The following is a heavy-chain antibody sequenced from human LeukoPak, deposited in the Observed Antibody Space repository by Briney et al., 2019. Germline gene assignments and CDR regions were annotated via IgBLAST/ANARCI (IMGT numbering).Heavy chain of an antibody. V-gene: IGHV3-15*01. CDR1: GFTFGSAW. CDR3: ATEFYRNGYNY. CDR2: IKSRTDGGTT. D-gene: IGHD5-24*01. J-gene: IGHJ4*02. Sequence: PGGSLRLSCAASGFTFGSAWMTWVRQTPGKGLEWVGHIKSRTDGGTTDYAAPVKGRFTVSRDDSKNTVYLQMNSLKTEDSAVYYCATEFYRNGYNYWGQGTLVTVSS.